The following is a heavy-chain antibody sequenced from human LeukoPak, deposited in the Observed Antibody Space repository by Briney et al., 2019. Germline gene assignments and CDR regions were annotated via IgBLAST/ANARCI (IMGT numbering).Heavy chain of an antibody. CDR2: INWNGGST. V-gene: IGHV3-20*01. CDR3: ARDLSPAPYSSSWSLFDP. CDR1: GFTFGDYG. Sequence: GGSLRLSCAASGFTFGDYGMSWVRQAPGKGLEWVSGINWNGGSTGYADSVKGRFTISRDNAKNSLYLQMNSLRAEDTALYHCARDLSPAPYSSSWSLFDPWGQGTLVTVSS. D-gene: IGHD6-13*01. J-gene: IGHJ5*02.